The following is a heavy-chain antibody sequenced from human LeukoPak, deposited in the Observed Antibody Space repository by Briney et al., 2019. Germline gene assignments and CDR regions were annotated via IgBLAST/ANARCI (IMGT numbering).Heavy chain of an antibody. J-gene: IGHJ4*02. CDR1: GFTFSSYG. CDR3: AKDPYPYDSSGYYETSFDY. Sequence: GGSLRLSCAASGFTFSSYGMHWVRQAPGKGLEWVAFIRYDGSNKYYADSVKGRFTISRDNSKNTLYLQMNSLRAEDTAVYYCAKDPYPYDSSGYYETSFDYWGQGTLVTVSS. D-gene: IGHD3-22*01. V-gene: IGHV3-30*02. CDR2: IRYDGSNK.